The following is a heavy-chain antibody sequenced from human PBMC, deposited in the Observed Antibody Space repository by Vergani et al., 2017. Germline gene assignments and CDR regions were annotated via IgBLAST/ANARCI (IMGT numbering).Heavy chain of an antibody. CDR2: INPHNGGT. CDR1: GYPFSNHY. Sequence: QVQLVQSGAEVKKPGASVRVSCKASGYPFSNHYIHWVRQAPGQGLEWMGIINPHNGGTTYAQKFEGRVTMTEETSTNTIFLELSSLRSEDTAVYFCAKDVRDYNLGSGTYSTTFDYWGQGTLVTVSS. CDR3: AKDVRDYNLGSGTYSTTFDY. J-gene: IGHJ4*02. D-gene: IGHD3-10*01. V-gene: IGHV1-46*03.